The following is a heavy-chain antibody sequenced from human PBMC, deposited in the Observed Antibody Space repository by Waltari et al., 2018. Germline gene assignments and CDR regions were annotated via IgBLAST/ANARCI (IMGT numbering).Heavy chain of an antibody. Sequence: EVQLLESGGDLVQPGGSLRLSCAASGITFSKYAINWVRLAPGKGLGWVSAISVSDGTYYADSVKGRFTISRDTSKNTVYLQMNGLRAEDTAVYYCATPFYNWDDPLHSWGQGTLVTISS. J-gene: IGHJ4*02. CDR1: GITFSKYA. V-gene: IGHV3-23*01. CDR2: ISVSDGT. D-gene: IGHD1-20*01. CDR3: ATPFYNWDDPLHS.